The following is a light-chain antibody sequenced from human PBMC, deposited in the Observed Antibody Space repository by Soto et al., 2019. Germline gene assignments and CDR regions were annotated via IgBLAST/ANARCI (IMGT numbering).Light chain of an antibody. CDR3: QQYNSYSST. CDR1: QSISSW. V-gene: IGKV1-5*01. CDR2: DAS. Sequence: DIQMTQSPSILSASVGDRVTVTYRASQSISSWLAWYQQKLGKAPKLMIYDASSLESGVPSRFSGSGSGTEITLTISSLQPDDFATYYCQQYNSYSSTFGGGTKVEIK. J-gene: IGKJ4*01.